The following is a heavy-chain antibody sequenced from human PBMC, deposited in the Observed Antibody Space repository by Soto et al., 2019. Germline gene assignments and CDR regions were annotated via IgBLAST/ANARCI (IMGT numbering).Heavy chain of an antibody. Sequence: QVQLVQSGAEVKKPGSSVKVSCKASGGTLSSYTFSWVRQAPGQGLEWMGRVIPNLGVTNYAKKCPIRFTIVVDTSTSTAYMELNSLRYEDTAVYYCARDKGYCSDTSCPDFDYCGQGTLGTVST. D-gene: IGHD2-15*01. V-gene: IGHV1-69*08. CDR3: ARDKGYCSDTSCPDFDY. CDR1: GGTLSSYT. CDR2: VIPNLGVT. J-gene: IGHJ4*02.